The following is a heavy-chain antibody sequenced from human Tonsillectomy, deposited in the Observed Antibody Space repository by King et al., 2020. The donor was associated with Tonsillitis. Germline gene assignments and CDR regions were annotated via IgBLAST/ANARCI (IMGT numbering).Heavy chain of an antibody. V-gene: IGHV3-33*08. J-gene: IGHJ3*02. CDR1: GFTFSSSG. CDR3: ARDRIVAVIGGGFDI. CDR2: IWYDGSNQ. Sequence: LVESGGGVVQPGRSLRLSCAASGFTFSSSGMHWVRQAPGKGLEWVAVIWYDGSNQYYADSVKGRFTISRDNSKNTLYLQMNSLRAEDTAVYYCARDRIVAVIGGGFDIWGQGTMVTVSS. D-gene: IGHD3-22*01.